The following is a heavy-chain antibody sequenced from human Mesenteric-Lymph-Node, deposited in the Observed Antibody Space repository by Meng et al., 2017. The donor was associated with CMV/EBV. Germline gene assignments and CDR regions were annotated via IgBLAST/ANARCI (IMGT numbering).Heavy chain of an antibody. D-gene: IGHD3-10*01. CDR3: AQGVTPIYYYYGMDV. CDR2: ISPGSDI. CDR1: GFTFSSYT. V-gene: IGHV3-21*04. Sequence: GGSLRLSCAASGFTFSSYTMTWVRQAPGKGLQWVSSISPGSDIYYADSVKGRFTISRDNAKNSLYLHMNSLRAEDTAVYYCAQGVTPIYYYYGMDVWGQGTTVTVSS. J-gene: IGHJ6*02.